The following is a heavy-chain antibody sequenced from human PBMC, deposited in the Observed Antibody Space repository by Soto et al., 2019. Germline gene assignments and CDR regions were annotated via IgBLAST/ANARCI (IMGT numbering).Heavy chain of an antibody. Sequence: QVRLQEWGPGLVKPSQTLSLKCSVSGGSITTGGRYWSWIRQLPGKGLEWIGDIYYSGNTYYNASLKSRVTISGAADKNQYSLQLSSVTAEDTGVYYCAQALAFTGGDGFDIWGQGRLLTVSS. CDR1: GGSITTGGRY. J-gene: IGHJ3*02. V-gene: IGHV4-31*02. D-gene: IGHD1-1*01. CDR2: IYYSGNT. CDR3: AQALAFTGGDGFDI.